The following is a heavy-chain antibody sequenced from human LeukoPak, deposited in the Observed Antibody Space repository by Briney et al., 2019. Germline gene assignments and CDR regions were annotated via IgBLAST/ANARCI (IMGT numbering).Heavy chain of an antibody. CDR2: ISYDGSNK. V-gene: IGHV3-30*18. Sequence: GGSLRLSCAASGFTFSSYGMHWVRQAPGKGLEWVAVISYDGSNKYYADSVKGRFTISRDNSKNTLYLQVNSLRAEDTAVYYCAKTLSRTRAPFDYWGQGTLVTVSS. J-gene: IGHJ4*02. D-gene: IGHD2-8*01. CDR1: GFTFSSYG. CDR3: AKTLSRTRAPFDY.